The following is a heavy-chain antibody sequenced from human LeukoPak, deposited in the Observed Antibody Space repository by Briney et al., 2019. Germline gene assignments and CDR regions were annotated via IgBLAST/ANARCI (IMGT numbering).Heavy chain of an antibody. CDR2: ISAYNGNT. J-gene: IGHJ4*02. CDR1: GYTFTSYY. D-gene: IGHD2-15*01. CDR3: ARDYCSGGSCLFDY. Sequence: GASVKVSCKASGYTFTSYYMHWVRQAPGQGLEWMGWISAYNGNTNYAQKLQGRVTMTTDTSTSTAYMELRSLRSDDTAVYYCARDYCSGGSCLFDYWGQGTLVTVSS. V-gene: IGHV1-18*04.